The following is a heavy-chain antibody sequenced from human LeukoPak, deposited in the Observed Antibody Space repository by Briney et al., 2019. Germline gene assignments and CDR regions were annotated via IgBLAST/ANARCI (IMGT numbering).Heavy chain of an antibody. CDR2: IRGNGDGP. D-gene: IGHD3-10*01. CDR1: GFTFSSSA. V-gene: IGHV3-23*01. CDR3: AKGYGSGSYYFDY. Sequence: PGGSLRLSCAASGFTFSSSAMSWVCQAPGKGLEWVSGIRGNGDGPYHADSVKGRFTISGDNSKNTMYLQMNSLRAEDTAVYYCAKGYGSGSYYFDYWGQGTLVTVSS. J-gene: IGHJ4*02.